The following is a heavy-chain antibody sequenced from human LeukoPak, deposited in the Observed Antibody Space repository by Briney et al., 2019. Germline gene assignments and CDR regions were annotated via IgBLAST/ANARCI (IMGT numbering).Heavy chain of an antibody. Sequence: PSETLSLTCAVYGGSFSGYYWRWIRQPPGKGVEWMGEINHSGSTNYNPSLKSRVTISVDTSTNQSSLKLRSVTAADTAVYYCARLLRYSNDYYCGMDVWGQGTTVTVSS. V-gene: IGHV4-34*01. D-gene: IGHD4-11*01. CDR3: ARLLRYSNDYYCGMDV. CDR2: INHSGST. CDR1: GGSFSGYY. J-gene: IGHJ6*02.